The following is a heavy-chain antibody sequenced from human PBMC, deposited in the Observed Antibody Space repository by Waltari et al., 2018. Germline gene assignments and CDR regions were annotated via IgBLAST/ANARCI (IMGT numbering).Heavy chain of an antibody. Sequence: QVQLVQSGPEVKKPGASVKGSCKVSGNTPTELSMHWVRQAPGKGLEWMGGFDPEDGETIYAQKFQGRVTMTEDTSTDTAYMELSSLRSEDTAVYYCATWYYYDSSGYDWGQGTLVTVSS. CDR3: ATWYYYDSSGYD. CDR1: GNTPTELS. CDR2: FDPEDGET. V-gene: IGHV1-24*01. J-gene: IGHJ4*02. D-gene: IGHD3-22*01.